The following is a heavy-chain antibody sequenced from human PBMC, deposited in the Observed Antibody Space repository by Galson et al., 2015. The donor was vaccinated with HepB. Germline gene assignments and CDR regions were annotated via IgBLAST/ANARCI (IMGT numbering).Heavy chain of an antibody. D-gene: IGHD6-6*01. CDR2: ISSSSSTI. CDR1: GFTFSSYS. Sequence: SLRLSCAASGFTFSSYSMNWVRQAPGKGLEWVSYISSSSSTIYYADSVKGRFTISRDNAKNSLYLQMNSLRAEDTAVYYCAGEQLGVSDYYYYYGMDVWGQGTTVTVSS. V-gene: IGHV3-48*01. J-gene: IGHJ6*02. CDR3: AGEQLGVSDYYYYYGMDV.